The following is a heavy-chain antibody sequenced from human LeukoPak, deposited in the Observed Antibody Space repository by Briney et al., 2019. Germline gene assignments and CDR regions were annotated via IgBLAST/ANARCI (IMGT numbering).Heavy chain of an antibody. CDR3: ASATMVRGAPAFDI. J-gene: IGHJ3*02. V-gene: IGHV4-59*01. Sequence: SETLSLTCTVSGGSISRYYGSWIRHPPGKGLEWIGYIYYSGSTNYNPSLKSRVTISVGTSKNQFYLKLSSVTAADTAVYYCASATMVRGAPAFDIWGQGTMVTVSS. D-gene: IGHD3-10*01. CDR1: GGSISRYY. CDR2: IYYSGST.